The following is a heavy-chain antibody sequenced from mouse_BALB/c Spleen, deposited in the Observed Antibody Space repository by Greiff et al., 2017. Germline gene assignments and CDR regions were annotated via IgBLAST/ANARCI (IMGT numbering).Heavy chain of an antibody. CDR3: ARDDYDRGWFAY. J-gene: IGHJ3*01. CDR1: GYTFTSYW. Sequence: QVQLQQPGAELVRPGASVKLSCKASGYTFTSYWINWVKQRPGQGLEWIGNIYPSDSYTNYNQKFKDKATLTVDKSSSTAYMQLSSPTSEDSAVYYCARDDYDRGWFAYWGQGTLVTVSA. D-gene: IGHD2-4*01. CDR2: IYPSDSYT. V-gene: IGHV1-69*02.